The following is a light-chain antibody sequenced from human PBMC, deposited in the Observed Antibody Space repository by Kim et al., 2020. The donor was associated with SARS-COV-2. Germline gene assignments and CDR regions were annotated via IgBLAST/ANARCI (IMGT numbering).Light chain of an antibody. V-gene: IGLV3-19*01. CDR1: SLRSYY. CDR3: NSRGSNDNGL. Sequence: SSELTQDPAVSVALGQTVRITCQGDSLRSYYATWYQQKPGQAPIVVIYGKNNRPSGIPDRFSGSSSGDTASLTITGTQAGDEADYYCNSRGSNDNGLFGGGTQLTVL. J-gene: IGLJ2*01. CDR2: GKN.